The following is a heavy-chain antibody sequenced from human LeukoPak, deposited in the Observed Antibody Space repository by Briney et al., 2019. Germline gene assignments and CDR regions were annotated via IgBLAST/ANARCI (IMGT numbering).Heavy chain of an antibody. J-gene: IGHJ4*02. V-gene: IGHV4-59*08. CDR3: ARHSSGYLSYFDY. CDR2: IYYGGST. CDR1: GGSISSYH. Sequence: SETLSLTCTVSGGSISSYHWSWIRQPPGKGLEWIGYIYYGGSTNYNPSLKSRVTISLDTSKNQFSLKVSSVTAADTAVYYCARHSSGYLSYFDYWGQGTLVPVSS. D-gene: IGHD3-22*01.